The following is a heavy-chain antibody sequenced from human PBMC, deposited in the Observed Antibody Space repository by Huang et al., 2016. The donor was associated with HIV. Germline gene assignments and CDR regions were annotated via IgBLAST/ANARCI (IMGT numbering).Heavy chain of an antibody. CDR3: ARGGPYYYDSSGYLVSAFDI. D-gene: IGHD3-22*01. CDR1: GFTFSSYA. J-gene: IGHJ3*02. Sequence: QVQLVESGGGVVQPGRSLRLSCAASGFTFSSYAMHWVRQAPGKGLEGVAVISYDGSNRYYADSLKGRFTISRDNSKNTLYLQMNSLRAEDTAVYYGARGGPYYYDSSGYLVSAFDIWGQGTMVTVSS. V-gene: IGHV3-30-3*01. CDR2: ISYDGSNR.